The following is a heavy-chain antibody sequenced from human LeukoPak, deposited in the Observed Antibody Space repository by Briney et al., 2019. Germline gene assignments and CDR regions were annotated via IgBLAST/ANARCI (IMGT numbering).Heavy chain of an antibody. CDR1: GGSFSGYY. J-gene: IGHJ5*02. CDR3: ARGGEVGMTTVTTWSAWFDP. D-gene: IGHD4-17*01. Sequence: SETLSLTCAVYGGSFSGYYWSWIRQPPGKGLEWIGEINHSGSTNYNPSLKSRVTISVDTSENQFSLKLSSVTAADTAVYYCARGGEVGMTTVTTWSAWFDPWGQGTLVTVSS. CDR2: INHSGST. V-gene: IGHV4-34*01.